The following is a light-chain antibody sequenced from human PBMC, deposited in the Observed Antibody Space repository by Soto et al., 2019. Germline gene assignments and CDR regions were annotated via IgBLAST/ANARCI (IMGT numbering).Light chain of an antibody. CDR1: QGIAPY. J-gene: IGKJ4*01. V-gene: IGKV1-27*01. CDR3: QKYNSAPLT. CDR2: ATS. Sequence: DVQMTQSPSSLSAFVGDRVTITCRASQGIAPYLAWFQQKPGKVPKLLIYATSTLQSGVPSRFSGSGSGTDFTLTITSLQPEDVATYDGQKYNSAPLTFGGGTKVEIK.